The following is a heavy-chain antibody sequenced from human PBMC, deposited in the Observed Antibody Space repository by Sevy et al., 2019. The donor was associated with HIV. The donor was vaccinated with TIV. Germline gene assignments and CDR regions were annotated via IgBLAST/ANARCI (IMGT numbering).Heavy chain of an antibody. V-gene: IGHV3-72*01. CDR3: ATHAGIAAAGRGFDY. D-gene: IGHD6-13*01. Sequence: GGSLRLSCAASGFTFSDHYMEWVRQAPGKGLEWVGRIRNKADSYTTEYAASVKGRFTISREDSKHSLYLLMNSLKTEDTAVYYCATHAGIAAAGRGFDYWGQGTLVTVSS. CDR1: GFTFSDHY. CDR2: IRNKADSYTT. J-gene: IGHJ4*02.